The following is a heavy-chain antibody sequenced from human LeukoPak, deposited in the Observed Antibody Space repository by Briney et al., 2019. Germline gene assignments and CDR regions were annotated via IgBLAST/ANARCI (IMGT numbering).Heavy chain of an antibody. CDR1: GFTYNNIW. D-gene: IGHD4-17*01. V-gene: IGHV3-15*01. CDR3: TGNHGDDRPVY. Sequence: TGGSLRLSCVDSGFTYNNIWMSWVRQAPGKGLEWVGRIKSKTNGGTIDYAAPVKDRFTISRDASKNTLYLQMNTLRTEDTAVYYCTGNHGDDRPVYWGQGTLVTVSS. CDR2: IKSKTNGGTI. J-gene: IGHJ4*02.